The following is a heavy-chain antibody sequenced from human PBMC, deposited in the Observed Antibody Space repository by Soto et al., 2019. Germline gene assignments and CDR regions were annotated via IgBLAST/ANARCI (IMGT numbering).Heavy chain of an antibody. D-gene: IGHD1-1*01. J-gene: IGHJ6*02. CDR3: VSGNSLYYGMDV. CDR2: IYYSGST. CDR1: GGSISSGGYY. V-gene: IGHV4-31*03. Sequence: SETLSLTCTVSGGSISSGGYYWSWIRQHPGKGLEWIGYIYYSGSTYYNPSLKSRVTISVDTSKNQFSLKLSSVTAADTAVYYGVSGNSLYYGMDVWGQGTSVTVYS.